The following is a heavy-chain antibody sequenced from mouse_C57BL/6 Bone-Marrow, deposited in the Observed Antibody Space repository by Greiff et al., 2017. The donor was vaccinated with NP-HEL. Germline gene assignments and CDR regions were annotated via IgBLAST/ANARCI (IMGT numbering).Heavy chain of an antibody. V-gene: IGHV5-4*01. D-gene: IGHD2-5*01. CDR1: GFTFSSYA. J-gene: IGHJ1*03. Sequence: EVKLMESGGGLVKPGGSLKLSCAASGFTFSSYAMSWVRQTPEKRLEWVATISDGGSYTYYPDNVKGRFTISRDNAKNNLYLQMSHLKSEDTAMYYCARDGGNSNAVWGTGTTVTVSS. CDR3: ARDGGNSNAV. CDR2: ISDGGSYT.